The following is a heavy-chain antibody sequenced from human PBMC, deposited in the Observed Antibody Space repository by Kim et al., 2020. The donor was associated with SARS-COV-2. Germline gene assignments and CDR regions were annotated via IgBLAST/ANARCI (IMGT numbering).Heavy chain of an antibody. CDR2: IKQDGSEK. D-gene: IGHD3-10*01. Sequence: GGSLRLSCAASGFTFSSYWMSWVRQAPGKGLEWVANIKQDGSEKYYVDSVKGRFTISRDNAKNSLYLQMNSLRAEDTAVYYCATSFAPYYYGSGSNGDYWGQGTLVTVSS. CDR3: ATSFAPYYYGSGSNGDY. J-gene: IGHJ4*02. CDR1: GFTFSSYW. V-gene: IGHV3-7*05.